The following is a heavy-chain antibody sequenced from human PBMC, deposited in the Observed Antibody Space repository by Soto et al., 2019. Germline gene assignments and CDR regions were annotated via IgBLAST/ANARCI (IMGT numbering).Heavy chain of an antibody. CDR3: ARDREPIAYCGGDCYNPYYFDY. CDR1: GYTFTSYY. CDR2: INPSGGST. J-gene: IGHJ4*02. D-gene: IGHD2-21*02. Sequence: GASVKVSCKASGYTFTSYYMHWVRQAPGQGLEWMGIINPSGGSTSYAQKFQGRVTMTRDTSTSTVYMELSSLRSEDTAVYYCARDREPIAYCGGDCYNPYYFDYWGQGTLVTVSS. V-gene: IGHV1-46*01.